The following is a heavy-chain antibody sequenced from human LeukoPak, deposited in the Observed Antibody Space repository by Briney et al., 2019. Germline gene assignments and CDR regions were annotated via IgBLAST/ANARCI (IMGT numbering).Heavy chain of an antibody. J-gene: IGHJ4*02. CDR1: GGSISSYY. CDR2: IYYSGST. CDR3: VKEGEGSISH. V-gene: IGHV4-59*12. Sequence: SETLSLTCTVSGGSISSYYWSWIRQPPGKGLEWIGYIYYSGSTNYNPSLKSRVTISVDTSKNQVSMKLNSLTAADTALYYCVKEGEGSISHWGQGTLVTVSS. D-gene: IGHD3-16*01.